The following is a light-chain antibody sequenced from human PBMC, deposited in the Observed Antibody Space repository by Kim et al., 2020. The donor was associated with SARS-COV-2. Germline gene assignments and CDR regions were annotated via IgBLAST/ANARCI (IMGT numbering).Light chain of an antibody. CDR2: GAS. CDR1: QDITTY. Sequence: VSVGDRVTITCRASQDITTYLAWYQQRPVKVPKLLIYGASTLQSGVPSRFSGSGSGTDFTLTISSLQPEDVATYFCQKTSSTPRTFGQGTKVDIK. V-gene: IGKV1-27*01. J-gene: IGKJ1*01. CDR3: QKTSSTPRT.